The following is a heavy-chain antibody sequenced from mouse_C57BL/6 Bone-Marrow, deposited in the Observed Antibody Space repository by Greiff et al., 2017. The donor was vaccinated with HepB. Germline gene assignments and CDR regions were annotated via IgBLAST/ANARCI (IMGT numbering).Heavy chain of an antibody. CDR3: ARHPTCGGFAY. D-gene: IGHD4-1*02. CDR2: ISNGGGST. J-gene: IGHJ3*01. CDR1: GFTFSDYY. Sequence: EVKLVESGGGLVQPGGSLKLSCAASGFTFSDYYMYWVRQTPEKRLEWVAYISNGGGSTYYPDTVKGRFTISRDNAKNTLYLQLSRLKSEDTAMYYCARHPTCGGFAYWGQGTLVTVSA. V-gene: IGHV5-12*01.